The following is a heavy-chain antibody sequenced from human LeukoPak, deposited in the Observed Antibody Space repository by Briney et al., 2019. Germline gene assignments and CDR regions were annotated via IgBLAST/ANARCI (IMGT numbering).Heavy chain of an antibody. Sequence: GGSLRLSCAASGFTFSSYWMSWVRQAPGKGLEWVANIKQDGSEKYYVDSVKGRFTISRDNAKNSLYLQMNSLRAEDTAVYYCARDLSYCSSTSCYAGYFDYWGQGTLVTVSS. J-gene: IGHJ4*02. CDR2: IKQDGSEK. V-gene: IGHV3-7*01. D-gene: IGHD2-2*01. CDR1: GFTFSSYW. CDR3: ARDLSYCSSTSCYAGYFDY.